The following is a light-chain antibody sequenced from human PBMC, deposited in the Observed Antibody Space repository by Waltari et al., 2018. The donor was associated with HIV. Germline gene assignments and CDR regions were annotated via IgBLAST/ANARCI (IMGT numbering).Light chain of an antibody. CDR1: SSDVGGYNY. J-gene: IGLJ2*01. CDR3: SSYTSSSTYVV. Sequence: QSALTQPASVSGSPGQSINISCTGTSSDVGGYNYVSWYQQHPGKAPKLMIYEVSNRPSGVSNRFSGANSGNTASLTISGLQSEDEADYYCSSYTSSSTYVVFGGGTKLTVL. CDR2: EVS. V-gene: IGLV2-14*01.